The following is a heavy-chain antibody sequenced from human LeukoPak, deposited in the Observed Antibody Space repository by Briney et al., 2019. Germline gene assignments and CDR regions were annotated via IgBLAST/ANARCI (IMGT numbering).Heavy chain of an antibody. CDR3: AKDLDYTTSGYYFDY. J-gene: IGHJ4*02. D-gene: IGHD4-11*01. CDR2: IRGSGGRP. V-gene: IGHV3-23*01. Sequence: GGSLRLSCAASGFTFSSYVMNWVRQAPGKGLDWVSGIRGSGGRPFYADSVKGRFTISRDSSKNTLYLQMNSLRAEDTAVYYCAKDLDYTTSGYYFDYWGQGTLVTVSS. CDR1: GFTFSSYV.